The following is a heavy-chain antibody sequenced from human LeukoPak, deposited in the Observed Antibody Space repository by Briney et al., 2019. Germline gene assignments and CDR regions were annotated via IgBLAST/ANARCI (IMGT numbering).Heavy chain of an antibody. CDR1: GFTFDDYA. D-gene: IGHD1-26*01. CDR3: AKDIQHSGSYLWIDY. CDR2: ISWNSGSI. J-gene: IGHJ4*02. Sequence: GGSLRPSCAASGFTFDDYAMHWVRQAPGKGLEWVSGISWNSGSIGYADSVKGRFTISRDNAKNSLYLQMNSLRAEDTALYYCAKDIQHSGSYLWIDYWGQGTLVTVSS. V-gene: IGHV3-9*01.